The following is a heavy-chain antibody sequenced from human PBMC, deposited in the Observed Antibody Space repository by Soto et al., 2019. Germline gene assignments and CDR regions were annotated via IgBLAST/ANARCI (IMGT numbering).Heavy chain of an antibody. Sequence: SETLSLTCAVSGGSISSGGYSWSWIRQPPGKGLEWIGYIYHSGSTYYNPSLKSRVTISVDRSKNQFSLKLSSVTAADTAVYYCARVVGSYIDYWGQGPLVTVSS. CDR2: IYHSGST. J-gene: IGHJ4*02. CDR1: GGSISSGGYS. D-gene: IGHD1-26*01. CDR3: ARVVGSYIDY. V-gene: IGHV4-30-2*01.